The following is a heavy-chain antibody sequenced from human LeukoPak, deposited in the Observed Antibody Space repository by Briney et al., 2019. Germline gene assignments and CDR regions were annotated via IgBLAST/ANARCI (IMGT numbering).Heavy chain of an antibody. V-gene: IGHV3-21*01. Sequence: GGSLRLSCAASGFTFSSYSMNWVRQAPGKGLEWVSSISSSSSYIYYADSVKGRFTISRDNAKNSLYLQMNSLRAEDTAVYYCARDLGGYPTLAYWGQGTLVTVSS. J-gene: IGHJ4*02. D-gene: IGHD3-10*01. CDR3: ARDLGGYPTLAY. CDR2: ISSSSSYI. CDR1: GFTFSSYS.